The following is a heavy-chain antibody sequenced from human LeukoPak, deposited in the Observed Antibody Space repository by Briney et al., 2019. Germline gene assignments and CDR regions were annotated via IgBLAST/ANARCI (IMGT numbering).Heavy chain of an antibody. D-gene: IGHD3-22*01. CDR2: INPSGGST. J-gene: IGHJ4*02. CDR1: GCTFTSYY. CDR3: ARDQGHYYDSSGSFDY. Sequence: ASVKVSCKASGCTFTSYYMHWVRQAPGQGLEWMGIINPSGGSTSYAQKFQGRVTMTRDTSTSTVYMELSSLRSEDTAVYYCARDQGHYYDSSGSFDYWGQGTLVTVSS. V-gene: IGHV1-46*01.